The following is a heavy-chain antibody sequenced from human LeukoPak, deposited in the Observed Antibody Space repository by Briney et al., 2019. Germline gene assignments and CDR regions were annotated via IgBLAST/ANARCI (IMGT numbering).Heavy chain of an antibody. CDR2: ISSSGSTI. CDR3: ARDGDFDWLLYPDYYFDY. V-gene: IGHV3-48*04. CDR1: AFTFSHYG. J-gene: IGHJ4*02. D-gene: IGHD3-9*01. Sequence: GGSLRLSCAASAFTFSHYGMNWVRQAPGKGLEWVSYISSSGSTIYYADSVKGRFTISRDNAKNSLYLQMNSLRAEDTAVYYCARDGDFDWLLYPDYYFDYWGQGTLVTVSS.